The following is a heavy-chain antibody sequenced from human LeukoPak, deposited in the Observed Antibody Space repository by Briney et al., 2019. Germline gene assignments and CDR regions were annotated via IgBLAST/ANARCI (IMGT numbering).Heavy chain of an antibody. CDR3: ARASRGHDY. Sequence: SETLSLTCNVSGGSIRGYYWSWIRQPPGKGLEWIGYIYSSGSTNYNPSLTSRVAMSVDTSKNQSSLKVSSVTAADTAVYYCARASRGHDYWGQGTLVTVSS. CDR2: IYSSGST. V-gene: IGHV4-59*01. J-gene: IGHJ4*02. D-gene: IGHD3-10*01. CDR1: GGSIRGYY.